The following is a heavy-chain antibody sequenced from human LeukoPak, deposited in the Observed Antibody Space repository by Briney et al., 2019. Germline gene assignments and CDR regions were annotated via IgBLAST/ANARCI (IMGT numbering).Heavy chain of an antibody. J-gene: IGHJ4*02. V-gene: IGHV4-59*01. Sequence: SETLSLTCTVSGGSISSYYWSWIRQPPGKGLEWIGYIYYSGSTNYNPSLKSRVTISVDTSKNQFSLKLSSVTAADTAVYYCARGGRVRGCSSTSCWSGYYRDWGQGTLVTVSS. CDR3: ARGGRVRGCSSTSCWSGYYRD. CDR2: IYYSGST. CDR1: GGSISSYY. D-gene: IGHD2-2*01.